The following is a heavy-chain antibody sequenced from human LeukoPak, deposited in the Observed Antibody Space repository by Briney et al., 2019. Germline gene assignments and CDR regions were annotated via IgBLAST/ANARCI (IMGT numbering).Heavy chain of an antibody. CDR1: GFTFNDFA. CDR2: IGDAGT. Sequence: GGSLRLSCAASGFTFNDFAMTWVRQAPGKGLEWVSSIGDAGTYYADSVKGRFTISRDNSKNMLYLQLNSLRAGDTAMYYCAKNLGPFGVRGQGTMVTVSS. V-gene: IGHV3-23*01. J-gene: IGHJ3*01. D-gene: IGHD1-26*01. CDR3: AKNLGPFGV.